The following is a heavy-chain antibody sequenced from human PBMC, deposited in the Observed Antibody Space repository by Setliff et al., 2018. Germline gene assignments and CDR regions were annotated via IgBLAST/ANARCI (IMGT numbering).Heavy chain of an antibody. CDR3: ARGGTFRYFDF. Sequence: SETLSLTCTVSDGSLSTYYWSWIRQPPGKGLEFIGYVYYSGTANCSPSLRSRLTISVDTSKNQSSLKLRSVTAADTAVYYCARGGTFRYFDFWGQGAPVTVSS. CDR2: VYYSGTA. V-gene: IGHV4-59*01. D-gene: IGHD5-12*01. CDR1: DGSLSTYY. J-gene: IGHJ4*02.